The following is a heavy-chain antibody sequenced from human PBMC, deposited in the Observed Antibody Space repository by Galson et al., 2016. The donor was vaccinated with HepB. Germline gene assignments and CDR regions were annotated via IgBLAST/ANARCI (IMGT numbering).Heavy chain of an antibody. J-gene: IGHJ5*02. CDR3: ARHIAVTATGDWFDP. V-gene: IGHV4-39*01. D-gene: IGHD6-19*01. CDR2: IYYYTGST. Sequence: SETLSLTCSVSGGSVSSSGYFWDWFRQPPGKGLEWVASIYYYTGSTYYNPSLKSRVTISADTSKNQFSLRLSSVTAADTAVYYCARHIAVTATGDWFDPWGQGTLVIVSS. CDR1: GGSVSSSGYF.